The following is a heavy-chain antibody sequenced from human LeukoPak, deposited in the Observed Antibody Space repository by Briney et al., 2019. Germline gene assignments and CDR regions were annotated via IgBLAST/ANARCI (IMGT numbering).Heavy chain of an antibody. CDR3: ARDRAWVVYCSVVSCSGWGY. V-gene: IGHV3-11*06. CDR2: ISSSGTFT. J-gene: IGHJ4*02. CDR1: GFTFSDYY. D-gene: IGHD2-15*01. Sequence: PGGSLRFSCAASGFTFSDYYMSWIRQAPGKGLEWVAYISSSGTFTTYADSVKGRFTISRDNAKNSLYLQMTSLRAEDTAVYYCARDRAWVVYCSVVSCSGWGYWGQGTLVTVSS.